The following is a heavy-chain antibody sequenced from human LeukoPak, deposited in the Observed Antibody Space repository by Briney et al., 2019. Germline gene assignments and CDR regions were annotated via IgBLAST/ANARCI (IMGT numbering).Heavy chain of an antibody. V-gene: IGHV4-30-4*01. D-gene: IGHD2-21*02. CDR1: GGSISSGDFY. J-gene: IGHJ4*02. CDR2: IYHSGRA. Sequence: PSETLSLTCAVSGGSISSGDFYWDWIRQPPGKGLEWIGYIYHSGRAYYNPSLKNRATISVDTSKSQFSLKLTSVTAADTAVYFCASGPRQGCTGDCQPFDYWGQGALVTVSS. CDR3: ASGPRQGCTGDCQPFDY.